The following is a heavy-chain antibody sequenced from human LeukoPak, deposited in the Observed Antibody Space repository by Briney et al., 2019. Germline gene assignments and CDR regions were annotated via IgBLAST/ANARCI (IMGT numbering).Heavy chain of an antibody. CDR3: ARDLTRIAVAGTGSY. J-gene: IGHJ4*02. V-gene: IGHV1-2*02. CDR2: INPSSGVT. CDR1: GYTFTGYY. Sequence: ASVKVSCKASGYTFTGYYMHWVRQAPGQGLEWMGWINPSSGVTNYAQDFQGRVTMTRDTSISTAYMELSRLRSDDTAVYYCARDLTRIAVAGTGSYWGQGTLVTVSS. D-gene: IGHD6-19*01.